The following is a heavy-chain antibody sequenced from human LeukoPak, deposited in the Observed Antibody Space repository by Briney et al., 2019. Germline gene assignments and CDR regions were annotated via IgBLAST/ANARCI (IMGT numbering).Heavy chain of an antibody. CDR2: IYTSGST. D-gene: IGHD3-9*01. V-gene: IGHV4-61*02. Sequence: SQTLSLTCTVSRGSISSGSYYWSWIRQPAGKGLEWIGRIYTSGSTNYNPSLKSRVTISVDTSKNQFSLKLSSVTAADTAVYYCARGLSEHYDILTGYFDYWGQGTLVTVSS. CDR3: ARGLSEHYDILTGYFDY. J-gene: IGHJ4*02. CDR1: RGSISSGSYY.